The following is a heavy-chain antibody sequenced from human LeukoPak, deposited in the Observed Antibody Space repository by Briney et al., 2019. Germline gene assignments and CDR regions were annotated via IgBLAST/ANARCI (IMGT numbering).Heavy chain of an antibody. CDR3: AKDHRITMAGTVDYFDY. Sequence: GGSLRLSCAASGFTFNNYAMSWVRQAPGKGLEWVSSISGSGGNTYYADSVKGRFTISRDNSKNTLYLQMNSLRAADTAVYYCAKDHRITMAGTVDYFDYWGQGTLVTVSS. V-gene: IGHV3-23*01. CDR2: ISGSGGNT. D-gene: IGHD6-19*01. CDR1: GFTFNNYA. J-gene: IGHJ4*02.